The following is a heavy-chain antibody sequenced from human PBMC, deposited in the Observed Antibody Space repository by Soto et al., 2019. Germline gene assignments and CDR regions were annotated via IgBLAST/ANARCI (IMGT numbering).Heavy chain of an antibody. Sequence: HPWGSLRLSCAASGFTFSSYAMHWVRQAPGKGLEWVAVISYDGSTIYYADSVKGRFTISRDNAKNSLYLQMNSLRAEDTAVYYCARDLLSPYCSGGSCPHDYWGQGTLVTVSS. V-gene: IGHV3-30*04. CDR1: GFTFSSYA. CDR3: ARDLLSPYCSGGSCPHDY. J-gene: IGHJ4*02. CDR2: ISYDGSTI. D-gene: IGHD2-15*01.